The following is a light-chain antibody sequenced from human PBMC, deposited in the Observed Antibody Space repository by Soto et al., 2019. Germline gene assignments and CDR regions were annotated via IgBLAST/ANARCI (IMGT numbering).Light chain of an antibody. Sequence: QSALTQPASVSGSPGQSITISCTGTSSDVGGYNYVSWYQQHPGKAPKLMIYDVSNRPSGVSNRFSGSKSGNTASLTISGLQAEDEADYYCNSYTISSPLVVFGGGTKVTVL. V-gene: IGLV2-14*01. J-gene: IGLJ2*01. CDR2: DVS. CDR3: NSYTISSPLVV. CDR1: SSDVGGYNY.